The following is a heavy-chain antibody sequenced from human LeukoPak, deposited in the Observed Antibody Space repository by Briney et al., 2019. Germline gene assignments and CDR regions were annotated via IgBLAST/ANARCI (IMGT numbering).Heavy chain of an antibody. J-gene: IGHJ4*02. CDR3: ARAPRGTVLDFDY. CDR2: ITYDGYYK. D-gene: IGHD3-10*01. Sequence: PGTSLRLSCAASGFTFSTYGMHWVRQAPGKGLEWVALITYDGYYKYYSDSVKGRFTISSDTSKNTLSLQMNSLRAEDTAVYYCARAPRGTVLDFDYWGQGTLVTVSS. CDR1: GFTFSTYG. V-gene: IGHV3-30*03.